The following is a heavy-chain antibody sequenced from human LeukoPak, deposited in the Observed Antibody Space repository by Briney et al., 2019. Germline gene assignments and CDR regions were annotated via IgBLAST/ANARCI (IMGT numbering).Heavy chain of an antibody. CDR1: GFIFSNYW. CDR3: ASLSIVAPAGLDY. D-gene: IGHD5-12*01. Sequence: HPGGSLRLSCAASGFIFSNYWMHWVRQAPGKGLEWVAVISYDGSNKYYADSVKGRFTISRDNSKNTLYLQMNSLRAEDTAVYYCASLSIVAPAGLDYWGQGTLVTVSS. J-gene: IGHJ4*02. V-gene: IGHV3-30-3*01. CDR2: ISYDGSNK.